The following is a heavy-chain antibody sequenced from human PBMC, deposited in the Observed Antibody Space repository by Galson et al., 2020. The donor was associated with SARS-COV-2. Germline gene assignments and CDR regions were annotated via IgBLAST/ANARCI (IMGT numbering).Heavy chain of an antibody. Sequence: GESLKISCAASGFMFNAYYMSWFRQAPGKGLEWVSYISNSGYTIYYEDSVKGRFTISRDNAKNSLYLQMNSLRAEDTAVYYCARDAGGNNYGTYYFDSWGQGTLVTVSS. CDR2: ISNSGYTI. V-gene: IGHV3-11*01. CDR1: GFMFNAYY. J-gene: IGHJ4*02. CDR3: ARDAGGNNYGTYYFDS. D-gene: IGHD1-26*01.